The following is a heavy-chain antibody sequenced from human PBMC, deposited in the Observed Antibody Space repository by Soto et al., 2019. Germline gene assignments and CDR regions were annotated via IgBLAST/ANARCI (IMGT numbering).Heavy chain of an antibody. CDR2: IYHSGST. D-gene: IGHD4-4*01. CDR3: ARGRTPVPTLDY. CDR1: GGSISSGGYS. J-gene: IGHJ4*02. Sequence: QLQLQESGSGLVKPSQTLSLTCTVSGGSISSGGYSWSWIRQPPGKGLEWVGYIYHSGSTYYNPSLKSRVTFSVDRSKTPCSRKLTSVTAADTAVYHCARGRTPVPTLDYWGQGTLVTVSS. V-gene: IGHV4-30-2*01.